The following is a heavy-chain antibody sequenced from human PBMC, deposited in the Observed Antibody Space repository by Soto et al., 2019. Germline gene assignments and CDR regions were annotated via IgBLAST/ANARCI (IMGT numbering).Heavy chain of an antibody. CDR3: AKKVPTGAHDD. CDR1: GFSFSNYA. V-gene: IGHV3-23*01. CDR2: NSGSGESS. Sequence: EVQLLESGGDLVQPGGSLGLSCAASGFSFSNYAMNWVRQAPGKGLEWISTNSGSGESSYYADSVKGRFTISRDNSKNTLDLKMNSLRGEDTALYDWAKKVPTGAHDDWGQGTLGSVSS. J-gene: IGHJ4*02. D-gene: IGHD3-10*01.